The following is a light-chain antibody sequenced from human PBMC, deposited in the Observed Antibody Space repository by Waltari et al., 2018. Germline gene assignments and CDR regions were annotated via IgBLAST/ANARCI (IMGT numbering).Light chain of an antibody. J-gene: IGKJ4*01. CDR1: QSISRY. V-gene: IGKV3-11*01. Sequence: EILLTQSPATLSLSPGERATLSCRASQSISRYLAWYQQKSGQPPRLLIYDASNRATGIPARFSGSGSGTDFTLTISSLEPEDFAVYYCQQRSNWPLTFGGGTKVEIK. CDR3: QQRSNWPLT. CDR2: DAS.